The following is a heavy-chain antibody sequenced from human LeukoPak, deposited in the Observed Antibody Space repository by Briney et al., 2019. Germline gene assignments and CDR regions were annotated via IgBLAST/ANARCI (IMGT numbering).Heavy chain of an antibody. J-gene: IGHJ4*02. CDR1: RGSISSSSYS. V-gene: IGHV4-39*01. D-gene: IGHD3-3*01. Sequence: SQTLSLTCTVSRGSISSSSYSWGWIRQPPGKGLEWIGSIHYSGSTYYNPSLKSRVTISVDTSKNQFSLKLSSVTAADTAVYYCARHVTHYDFWSGYGYYFDYWGQGTLVTVSS. CDR3: ARHVTHYDFWSGYGYYFDY. CDR2: IHYSGST.